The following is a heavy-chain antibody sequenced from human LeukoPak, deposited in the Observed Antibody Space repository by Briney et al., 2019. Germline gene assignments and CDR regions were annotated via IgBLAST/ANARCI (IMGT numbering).Heavy chain of an antibody. D-gene: IGHD6-19*01. CDR3: AKDRASSGWFLTFDY. J-gene: IGHJ4*02. V-gene: IGHV3-23*01. CDR1: GFTFSSYA. Sequence: GRSLRLSCAASGFTFSSYAMSWVRQAPGKGMEWVSAISGSGGSTYYADSVKGRFTISRDNSKNTLYLQMNSMRAEDTAVYYCAKDRASSGWFLTFDYWGQGTLVTVSS. CDR2: ISGSGGST.